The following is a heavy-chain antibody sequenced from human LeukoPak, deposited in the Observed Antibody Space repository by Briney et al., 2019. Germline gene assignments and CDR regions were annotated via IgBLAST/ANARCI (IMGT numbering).Heavy chain of an antibody. CDR2: IGSSSSTI. D-gene: IGHD1-26*01. V-gene: IGHV3-48*04. CDR3: ARRSPTWNFDY. J-gene: IGHJ4*02. Sequence: GGSLRLSCAASGFPFSSYNMNWVRQAPGKGLEWLSYIGSSSSTIYYADSVKGRFTISRDNAKNSLYLQMDSLRAEDTAVYYCARRSPTWNFDYWGQGTLVTVSS. CDR1: GFPFSSYN.